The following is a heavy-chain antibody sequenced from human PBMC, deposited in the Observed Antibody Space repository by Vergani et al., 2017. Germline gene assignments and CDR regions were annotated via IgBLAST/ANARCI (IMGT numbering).Heavy chain of an antibody. D-gene: IGHD6-19*01. CDR1: GASIRSSNYY. J-gene: IGHJ5*02. Sequence: QLQLQKSGPGLVKPSATLSLTCSVSGASIRSSNYYWGWIRQPPGKGLEWIASIYYSGSTYYNPSLKSRVTISVDTSKNQFSLKLSSVTAADTAVYCCARHSPVEWLVKLGWIEPLVQGILVTVSS. CDR2: IYYSGST. V-gene: IGHV4-39*01. CDR3: ARHSPVEWLVKLGWIEP.